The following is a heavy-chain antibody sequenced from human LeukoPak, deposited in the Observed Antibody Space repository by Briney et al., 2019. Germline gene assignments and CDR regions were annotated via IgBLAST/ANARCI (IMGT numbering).Heavy chain of an antibody. D-gene: IGHD3-10*01. CDR1: GYIFTDYW. CDR2: IYCDGSKT. Sequence: GESLKISCQTSGYIFTDYWIGWVRQMPGKGLEWMAIIYCDGSKTIYSPSFQTQVTISVDKSTNTAYLQWSSLKASDTAMYYCARSVGITNDFDYWGQGTLVTVSS. J-gene: IGHJ4*02. V-gene: IGHV5-51*01. CDR3: ARSVGITNDFDY.